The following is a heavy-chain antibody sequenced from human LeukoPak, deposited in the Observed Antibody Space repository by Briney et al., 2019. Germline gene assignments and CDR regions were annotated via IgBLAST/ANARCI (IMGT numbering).Heavy chain of an antibody. CDR3: ARARWTSTVTTYYLDF. CDR1: GYIFTDYA. Sequence: ASLKVSCKASGYIFTDYAIQWVRQAPGQGLEWMGWINAGNGKTKYSQKFQGRVTITRDTSASTAYMELSGLRSDDTAVYYCARARWTSTVTTYYLDFWGQGTLVTVSS. V-gene: IGHV1-3*01. D-gene: IGHD4-17*01. J-gene: IGHJ4*02. CDR2: INAGNGKT.